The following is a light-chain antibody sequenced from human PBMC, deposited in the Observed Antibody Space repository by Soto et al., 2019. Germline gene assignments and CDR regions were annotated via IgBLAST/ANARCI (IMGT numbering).Light chain of an antibody. Sequence: QSVLTQPRSVSESPGQSVTISCTGTSSDVGAYDYVSWYQQHTGKVPKLMIYDVNKRPSGVPHRFSGSKSGKTAFLTISGLQAEDEADYYCLSFAGSYEVFGGGTKVTVL. V-gene: IGLV2-11*01. CDR2: DVN. CDR1: SSDVGAYDY. CDR3: LSFAGSYEV. J-gene: IGLJ2*01.